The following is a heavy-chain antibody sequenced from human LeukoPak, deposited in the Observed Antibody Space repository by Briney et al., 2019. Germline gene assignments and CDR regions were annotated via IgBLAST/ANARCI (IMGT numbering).Heavy chain of an antibody. D-gene: IGHD3-10*01. V-gene: IGHV1-3*01. CDR1: GYTFTSYA. CDR2: INAGNGNT. J-gene: IGHJ4*02. Sequence: GASVKVPCKASGYTFTSYAMHWVRQAPGQRLEWMGWINAGNGNTKYSQRFQGRVTITRDTSASIAYMQLSSLRSEDRAVYDCARDRGVTMVRGVVDSFDYWGQGTLVTVCS. CDR3: ARDRGVTMVRGVVDSFDY.